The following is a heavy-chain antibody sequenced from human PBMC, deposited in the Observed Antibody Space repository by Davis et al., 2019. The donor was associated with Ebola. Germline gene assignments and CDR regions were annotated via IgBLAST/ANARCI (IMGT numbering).Heavy chain of an antibody. V-gene: IGHV3-11*01. D-gene: IGHD1-26*01. J-gene: IGHJ4*02. Sequence: GGSLRLSCAVSGFTFSDYYMSWIRRAPGKGLEWVSFISGSGLTTYYADSVRGRFSISRDNAKNSLYLQMDNLGAEDTAVYYCAADGGATQGFDYWGQGTLVTVSS. CDR1: GFTFSDYY. CDR2: ISGSGLTT. CDR3: AADGGATQGFDY.